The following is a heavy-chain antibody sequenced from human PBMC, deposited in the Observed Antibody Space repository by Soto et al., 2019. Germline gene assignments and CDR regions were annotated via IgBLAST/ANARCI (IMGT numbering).Heavy chain of an antibody. CDR1: GFTFSSYG. CDR3: ARSGDLNYYYMDV. J-gene: IGHJ6*03. Sequence: GGSLRLSCAASGFTFSSYGMHWVRQAPGKGLEWVAVIWYDGSNKYYADSVKGRFTISRDNSKNTLYLQMNSLRAEDTAVYYCARSGDLNYYYMDVWGKGTTVTVSS. D-gene: IGHD1-26*01. V-gene: IGHV3-33*01. CDR2: IWYDGSNK.